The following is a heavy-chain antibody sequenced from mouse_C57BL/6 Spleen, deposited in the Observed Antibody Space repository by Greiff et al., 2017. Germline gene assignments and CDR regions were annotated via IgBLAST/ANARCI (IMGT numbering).Heavy chain of an antibody. CDR3: ARSGYYGSPLFDY. Sequence: VQLQQSGAELVKPGASVKISCKASGYAFSSYWMNWVKQRPGKGLEWIGQIYPGDGDTNYNGKFKGKATLTADKSSSTAYMQLSSLTSEDSAVYFCARSGYYGSPLFDYWGQGTTLTVSS. V-gene: IGHV1-80*01. D-gene: IGHD1-1*01. CDR1: GYAFSSYW. CDR2: IYPGDGDT. J-gene: IGHJ2*01.